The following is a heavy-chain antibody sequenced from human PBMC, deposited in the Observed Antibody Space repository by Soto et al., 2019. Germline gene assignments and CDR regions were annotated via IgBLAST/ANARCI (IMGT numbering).Heavy chain of an antibody. CDR2: INPNSGGT. Sequence: ASVKVSCKASGYTFTGYYMHWVRQAPGQGLEWMGWINPNSGGTNYAQKFQGWVTMTRDTSISTAYMELSRLRSDDTAVYYCARDPVDTAMVTEYYYSCGMDVWGQGTTVTVSS. D-gene: IGHD5-18*01. CDR1: GYTFTGYY. CDR3: ARDPVDTAMVTEYYYSCGMDV. V-gene: IGHV1-2*04. J-gene: IGHJ6*02.